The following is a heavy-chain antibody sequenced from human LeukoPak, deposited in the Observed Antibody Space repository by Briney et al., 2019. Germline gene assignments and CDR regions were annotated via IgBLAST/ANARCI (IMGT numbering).Heavy chain of an antibody. CDR2: AYYRSNWSR. CDR1: GDNVSRNSAT. D-gene: IGHD3-10*01. CDR3: AKGYYGAGGNCMDV. J-gene: IGHJ6*01. Sequence: SQTLSLTCALSGDNVSRNSATWNWIRQSPSRGLEWLVRAYYRSNWSRDYELSVNIRITINPDTFNHPFSLALASVTPVEPSKSYCAKGYYGAGGNCMDVGGEGSTVTVS. V-gene: IGHV6-1*01.